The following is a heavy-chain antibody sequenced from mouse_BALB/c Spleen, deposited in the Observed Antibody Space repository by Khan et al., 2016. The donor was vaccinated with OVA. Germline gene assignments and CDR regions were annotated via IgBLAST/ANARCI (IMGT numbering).Heavy chain of an antibody. Sequence: QIQLVQSGPELKKPGETVKISCKASGYTFTNYGMNWVKQSPGKALKWMGWINTYTGEPTYADDFKGRFVFSLETSATTAYLQINNHKNDNTANYFCAKPPYFSYTLDYWGQGTSVTVSS. J-gene: IGHJ4*01. CDR1: GYTFTNYG. D-gene: IGHD2-10*01. CDR2: INTYTGEP. V-gene: IGHV9-3-1*01. CDR3: AKPPYFSYTLDY.